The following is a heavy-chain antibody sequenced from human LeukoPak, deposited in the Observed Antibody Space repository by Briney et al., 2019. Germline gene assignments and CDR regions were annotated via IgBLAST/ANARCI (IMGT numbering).Heavy chain of an antibody. Sequence: PSGTLSLTCTVSGYYIRSGFYWGWIRQPPGKGLEWIGVIYNSGTTYYNPALKSRVTVSVDTSKNQFSLELTSVTVADTAVYLCARGGRFGGSVSHYGMDVWGQGTTVTVSS. CDR2: IYNSGTT. CDR3: ARGGRFGGSVSHYGMDV. D-gene: IGHD3-16*01. CDR1: GYYIRSGFY. V-gene: IGHV4-38-2*02. J-gene: IGHJ6*02.